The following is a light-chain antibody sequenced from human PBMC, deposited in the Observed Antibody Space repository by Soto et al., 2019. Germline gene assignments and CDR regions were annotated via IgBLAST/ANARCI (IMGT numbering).Light chain of an antibody. V-gene: IGKV2-28*01. J-gene: IGKJ4*01. CDR3: MEALQSPLT. CDR2: LGS. Sequence: IVMTQSPLSLPVTPGEPASISCRSSQSLLHSNGYNYLDWYLQKPGQSPQLLIYLGSSRASGVPDRFSGSGSGTDFTLKISRVEADDVGVYYCMEALQSPLTFGGGTKVEIK. CDR1: QSLLHSNGYNY.